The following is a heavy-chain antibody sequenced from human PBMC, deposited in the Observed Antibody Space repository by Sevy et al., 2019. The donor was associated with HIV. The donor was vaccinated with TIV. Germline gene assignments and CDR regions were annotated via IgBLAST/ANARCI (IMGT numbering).Heavy chain of an antibody. D-gene: IGHD3-22*01. CDR2: ISGSGVST. CDR1: RFTLRSYA. J-gene: IGHJ4*02. CDR3: AKDVRYDSSGYFDY. V-gene: IGHV3-23*01. Sequence: GGSLRLSCAASRFTLRSYAMSWVRQAPGKGLEWVSDISGSGVSTYYADSVKGRFTISRDNSKNTLYLQMNSLRAEDTAVYYCAKDVRYDSSGYFDYWGQGILVTVSS.